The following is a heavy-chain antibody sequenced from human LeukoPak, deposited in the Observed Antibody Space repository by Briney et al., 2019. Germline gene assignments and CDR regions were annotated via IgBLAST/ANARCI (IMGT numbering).Heavy chain of an antibody. J-gene: IGHJ3*02. CDR1: GYTFSNYG. CDR2: ISTYNGNT. CDR3: ATTGDAFKI. Sequence: ASVKVSCKASGYTFSNYGVSWVRQAPGQGLEWMGWISTYNGNTNYAQRLQDRVTITTDTSTSTVYMELRSLRSDDTAMYYCATTGDAFKIWGQGTMVAVSS. V-gene: IGHV1-18*04. D-gene: IGHD4-17*01.